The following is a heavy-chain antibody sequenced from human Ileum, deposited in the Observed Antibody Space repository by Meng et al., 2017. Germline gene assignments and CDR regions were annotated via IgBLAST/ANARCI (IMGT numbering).Heavy chain of an antibody. CDR1: GFTFSSYA. CDR2: ISYDGSNK. D-gene: IGHD6-19*01. CDR3: ARDRKDRSNWFDP. V-gene: IGHV3-30*04. Sequence: GGSLRLSCAASGFTFSSYAMHWVRQAPGKGLEWVAVISYDGSNKYYADSVKGRFTISRDNSKNTLYLQMNSLRAEDTAVYYCARDRKDRSNWFDPWGQGNLVNGSS. J-gene: IGHJ5*02.